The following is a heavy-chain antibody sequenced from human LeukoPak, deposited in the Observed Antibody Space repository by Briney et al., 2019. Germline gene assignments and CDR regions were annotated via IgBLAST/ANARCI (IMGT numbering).Heavy chain of an antibody. CDR2: TYLSGST. V-gene: IGHV4-59*08. J-gene: IGHJ3*02. D-gene: IGHD3-16*02. CDR1: GGLISNYY. Sequence: PSETLSLTCVVSGGLISNYYWSWIRQSPGEGLEWIGYTYLSGSTNYNPSLKSRVSISVDRSKNQVSLNLSSVTAADTALYYCAKQGRQIPFGGVVAIAPFDIWGQGTMVTVSS. CDR3: AKQGRQIPFGGVVAIAPFDI.